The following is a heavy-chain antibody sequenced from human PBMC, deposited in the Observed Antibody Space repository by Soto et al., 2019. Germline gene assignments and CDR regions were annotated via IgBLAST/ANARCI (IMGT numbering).Heavy chain of an antibody. J-gene: IGHJ3*02. CDR1: GYTFTSYY. Sequence: ASVKVSCTASGYTFTSYYMHWVRQAPGQGLEWMGIINPSGGSTSYAQKFQGRVTMTRDTSTSTVYMELSSLRSEDTAVYYCARVRLGYSSSWYGSPNAFDIWGQGTMVTVSS. CDR2: INPSGGST. D-gene: IGHD6-13*01. CDR3: ARVRLGYSSSWYGSPNAFDI. V-gene: IGHV1-46*03.